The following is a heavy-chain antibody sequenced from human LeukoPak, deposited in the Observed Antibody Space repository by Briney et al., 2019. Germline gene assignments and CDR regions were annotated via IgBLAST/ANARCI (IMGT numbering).Heavy chain of an antibody. Sequence: SVKVSCKASGYIFTNYAISWVRQAPGQGLEWMGGIIPIFGTANYAQKFQGRVTITADKSTSTAYMELSSLRSEDTAVYYCARQSGDQVLDYWGQGTLVTVSS. V-gene: IGHV1-69*06. CDR1: GYIFTNYA. CDR2: IIPIFGTA. CDR3: ARQSGDQVLDY. D-gene: IGHD2-2*01. J-gene: IGHJ4*02.